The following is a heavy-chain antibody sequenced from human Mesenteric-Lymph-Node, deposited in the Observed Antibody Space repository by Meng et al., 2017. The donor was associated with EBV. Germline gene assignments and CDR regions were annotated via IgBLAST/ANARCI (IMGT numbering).Heavy chain of an antibody. CDR1: CGSISNSNW. CDR3: ASGGVRDPSPPY. J-gene: IGHJ1*01. D-gene: IGHD3-16*01. CDR2: IYYTGST. V-gene: IGHV4-4*02. Sequence: LQEGGLGVVWPLGHRFPSSAVCCGSISNSNWWSWVRKPPGTGLEWIGEIYYTGSTNYNPSLKSRVSMSVDKSKNEFSLEVNSVTAADTAVYYCASGGVRDPSPPYWGQGALVTVSS.